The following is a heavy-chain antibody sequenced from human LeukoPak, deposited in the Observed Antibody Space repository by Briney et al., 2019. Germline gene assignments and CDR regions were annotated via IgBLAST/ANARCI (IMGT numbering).Heavy chain of an antibody. J-gene: IGHJ4*02. CDR3: AKSQPDYGDYVASLDY. CDR2: IYSGGST. V-gene: IGHV3-53*01. D-gene: IGHD4-17*01. Sequence: PGGSLRLSCAASGFTVSSNYMSWVRQAPGKGLEWVSVIYSGGSTYYADSVKGRFTISRDNSKNTLYLQMNSLRAEDTAVYYCAKSQPDYGDYVASLDYWGQGTLVTVSS. CDR1: GFTVSSNY.